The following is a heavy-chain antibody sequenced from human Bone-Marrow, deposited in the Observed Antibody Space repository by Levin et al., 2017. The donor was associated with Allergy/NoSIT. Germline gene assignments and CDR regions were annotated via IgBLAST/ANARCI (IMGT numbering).Heavy chain of an antibody. CDR3: ALSGSGRLSAFDL. CDR1: GFTISPYS. J-gene: IGHJ3*01. V-gene: IGHV3-21*01. CDR2: ISSSSSYI. Sequence: GESLKISCGASGFTISPYSMNWVRQAPGKGLEWVSFISSSSSYIYYADAVKARFTISRDNAKNSLYLQMNSLRAEDTALYYCALSGSGRLSAFDLWGQGTMVAVSS. D-gene: IGHD6-19*01.